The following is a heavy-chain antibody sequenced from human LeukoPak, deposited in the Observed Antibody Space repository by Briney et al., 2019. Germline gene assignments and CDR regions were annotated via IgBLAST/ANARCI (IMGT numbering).Heavy chain of an antibody. D-gene: IGHD6-6*01. CDR1: GFTFRNYW. CDR3: VRGTRSNSF. CDR2: IKEDGSDK. V-gene: IGHV3-7*01. Sequence: TGGSLRLSCTASGFTFRNYWMSWVRQAPGKGLECVAYIKEDGSDKSYVDSVKGRFTTSRDNAKSSLYLQMNSLRVEDTAVYYCVRGTRSNSFWGQGTQVTVSS. J-gene: IGHJ4*02.